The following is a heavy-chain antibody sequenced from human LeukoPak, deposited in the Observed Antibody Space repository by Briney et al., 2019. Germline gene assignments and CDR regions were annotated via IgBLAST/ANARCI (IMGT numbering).Heavy chain of an antibody. CDR1: GYTFTSYG. CDR2: ISAYNGNT. CDR3: ARDASTSIFGVAGGDY. V-gene: IGHV1-18*01. Sequence: ASVKVSCRASGYTFTSYGISWVRQAPGQGLEWMGWISAYNGNTNYAQKLQGRVTTTTDTSTSTAYMELRSLRSDDTAVYYCARDASTSIFGVAGGDYWGQGTLVTVSS. D-gene: IGHD3-3*01. J-gene: IGHJ4*02.